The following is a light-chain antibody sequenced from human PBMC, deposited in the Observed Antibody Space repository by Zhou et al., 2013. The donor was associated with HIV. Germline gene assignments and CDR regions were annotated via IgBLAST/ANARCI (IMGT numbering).Light chain of an antibody. V-gene: IGKV1-12*01. CDR2: AAS. CDR1: QHISRW. CDR3: QQGNSFPLT. J-gene: IGKJ4*01. Sequence: DIEVTQSPSSVSASIGDTVTITCRASQHISRWLVWYQQKPGKDPQVLISAASRLQSGVPSRFSGSGFGTEFTLTISNLQPEDFATYYCQQGNSFPLTFGGGTKVEIK.